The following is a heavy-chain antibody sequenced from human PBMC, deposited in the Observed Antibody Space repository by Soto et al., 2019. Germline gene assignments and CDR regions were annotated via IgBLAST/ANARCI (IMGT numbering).Heavy chain of an antibody. D-gene: IGHD2-2*02. CDR2: MNPNSGNT. CDR1: GYTFTSYD. J-gene: IGHJ6*02. V-gene: IGHV1-8*01. CDR3: TSGPYCSSSSCYRGDYYYYYGLDV. Sequence: ASVKVSCKASGYTFTSYDINWVRQATGQGLEWMGWMNPNSGNTGYAQKFQGRVTMTRNTSISIAYLQMNSLKTEDTAVYFCTSGPYCSSSSCYRGDYYYYYGLDVWGQGTTVTVSS.